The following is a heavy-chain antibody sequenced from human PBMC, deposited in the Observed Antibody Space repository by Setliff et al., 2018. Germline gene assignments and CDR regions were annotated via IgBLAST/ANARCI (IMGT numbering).Heavy chain of an antibody. CDR2: ITSSGTTT. J-gene: IGHJ3*02. CDR3: ARDRADSSGAEDAFDI. CDR1: GFTFSSYA. Sequence: PGGSLRLSCAASGFTFSSYAMHWVRQAPGKGLEWVAYITSSGTTTNYADSVKGRFTMSRDNAKNSPYLQMNSLRADDTAVYFCARDRADSSGAEDAFDIWGQGTMVTVSS. D-gene: IGHD3-22*01. V-gene: IGHV3-48*03.